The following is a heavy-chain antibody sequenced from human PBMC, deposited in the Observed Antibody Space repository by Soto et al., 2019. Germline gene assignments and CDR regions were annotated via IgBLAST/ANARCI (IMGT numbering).Heavy chain of an antibody. CDR2: INHSGST. CDR1: GGSFSRYY. CDR3: ARWTTVDFDH. Sequence: SETLSLTCAIYGGSFSRYYWNWIRQPPGEGLEWIGEINHSGSTNYNPSLKSRATVSVDTSKNQFSLKLNSLTAADTAVYYCARWTTVDFDHWGQGTLVTVSS. J-gene: IGHJ4*02. V-gene: IGHV4-34*01. D-gene: IGHD4-17*01.